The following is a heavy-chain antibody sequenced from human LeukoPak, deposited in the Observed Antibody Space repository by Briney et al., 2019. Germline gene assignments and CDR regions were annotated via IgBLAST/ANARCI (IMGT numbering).Heavy chain of an antibody. CDR3: ARVRPRGRNDAFDI. J-gene: IGHJ3*02. Sequence: PSETLSLTCAVYGGSFSGYYWSWIRQPPGKGLEWIGEINHSGSTYYNPSLKSRVTISVDTSKNQFSLKLSSVTAADTAVYYCARVRPRGRNDAFDIWGQGTMVTVSS. V-gene: IGHV4-34*01. D-gene: IGHD3-16*01. CDR2: INHSGST. CDR1: GGSFSGYY.